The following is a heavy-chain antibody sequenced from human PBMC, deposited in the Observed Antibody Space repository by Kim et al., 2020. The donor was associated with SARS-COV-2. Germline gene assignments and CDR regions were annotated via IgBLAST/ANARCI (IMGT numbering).Heavy chain of an antibody. CDR1: GYSFTSYW. J-gene: IGHJ6*02. Sequence: GESLKISCKGSGYSFTSYWIGWVRQMPGKGLEWMGIIYPGDSDTRYSPSFQGQVTISADKSISTAYLQWSSLQASDTAMYYCARSRAAAGYYDYGMDVRGPGTTVTASS. CDR2: IYPGDSDT. CDR3: ARSRAAAGYYDYGMDV. D-gene: IGHD6-13*01. V-gene: IGHV5-51*01.